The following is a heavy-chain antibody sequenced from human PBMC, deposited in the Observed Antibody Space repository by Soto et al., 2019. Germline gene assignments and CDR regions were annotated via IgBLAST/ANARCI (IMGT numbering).Heavy chain of an antibody. V-gene: IGHV3-21*01. CDR2: ISSNGNYI. CDR3: ARGTHYYDSIGYSHFFDY. J-gene: IGHJ4*02. Sequence: GSLGLSWRASGFTFSDFALSWVRQAPGKGLEWVSSISSNGNYIYYADSMKGRFTISRDNAEKSLYLQMNSLRGEDTAVYYCARGTHYYDSIGYSHFFDYWGQGTLVTVSS. D-gene: IGHD3-22*01. CDR1: GFTFSDFA.